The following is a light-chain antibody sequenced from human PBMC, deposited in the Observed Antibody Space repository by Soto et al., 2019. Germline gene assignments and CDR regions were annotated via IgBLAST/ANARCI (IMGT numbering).Light chain of an antibody. V-gene: IGKV4-1*01. CDR3: QQYYSTPRT. CDR2: WAS. J-gene: IGKJ4*01. Sequence: DIVMTQSPDSLAVSLGERATINCKSSQSVLYSSNNKNYLAWYQQKPGQPPKLLIYWASTREAGVPDRFSGSGSVTDFTLTISSLQAEDVAVYYCQQYYSTPRTFGGGTKVESK. CDR1: QSVLYSSNNKNY.